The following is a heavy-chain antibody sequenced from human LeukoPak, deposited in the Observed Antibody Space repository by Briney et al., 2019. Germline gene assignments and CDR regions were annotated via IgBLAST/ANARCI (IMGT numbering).Heavy chain of an antibody. J-gene: IGHJ3*02. Sequence: SVKVSYKASGGTFSSYAISWVRQAPGQGLEWMGGIIPIFGTANYAQKFQGRVTITADKSTSTAYMELSSLRSEDTAVYYCARPHDYSNYDGAFDIWGQGTMVTVSS. CDR3: ARPHDYSNYDGAFDI. D-gene: IGHD4-11*01. CDR2: IIPIFGTA. V-gene: IGHV1-69*06. CDR1: GGTFSSYA.